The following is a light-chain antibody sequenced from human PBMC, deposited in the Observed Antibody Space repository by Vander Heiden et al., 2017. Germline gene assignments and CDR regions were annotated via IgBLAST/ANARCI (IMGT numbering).Light chain of an antibody. CDR3: QQENNWTPSWT. J-gene: IGKJ1*01. CDR2: GGS. Sequence: EIVMTQSPATLSVSPGERATLPCRASRSLIRNLAWYEQKPGQEPRLIRYGGSARAMGVTDRFSGSGSGTECTLTISSVQSVDSSVYYCQQENNWTPSWTVGQGTKVEV. CDR1: RSLIRN. V-gene: IGKV3-15*01.